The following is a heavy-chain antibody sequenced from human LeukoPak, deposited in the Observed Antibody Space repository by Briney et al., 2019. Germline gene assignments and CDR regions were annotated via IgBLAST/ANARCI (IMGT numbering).Heavy chain of an antibody. D-gene: IGHD4-11*01. V-gene: IGHV4-34*01. J-gene: IGHJ6*03. Sequence: SETLSLTCAVYGGSFSGYYWTWIRQTPEKGLEWIGEMNPSGSTNYNPSLKSRVTISVDTSKNQFSLKLSSVTAADTAVYYCARELSVTTDSYYYYYYMDVWGKGTTVTVSS. CDR2: MNPSGST. CDR3: ARELSVTTDSYYYYYYMDV. CDR1: GGSFSGYY.